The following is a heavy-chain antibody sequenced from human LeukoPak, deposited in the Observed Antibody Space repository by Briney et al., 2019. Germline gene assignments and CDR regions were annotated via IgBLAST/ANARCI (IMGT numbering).Heavy chain of an antibody. CDR1: GGSFSGYY. Sequence: SSETLSLTCAVYGGSFSGYYWSWIRQPPGKGLEWIGEINHSGSTNYNPSLKSRVTISVDTSKNQFSLKLSSVTAADTAVYYCARADYSSTWSHDYYYMDVWGKGTTVTVSS. J-gene: IGHJ6*03. D-gene: IGHD6-13*01. CDR3: ARADYSSTWSHDYYYMDV. CDR2: INHSGST. V-gene: IGHV4-34*01.